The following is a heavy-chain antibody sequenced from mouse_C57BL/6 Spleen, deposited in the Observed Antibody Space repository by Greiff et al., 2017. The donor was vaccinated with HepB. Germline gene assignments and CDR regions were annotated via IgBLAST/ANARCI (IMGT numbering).Heavy chain of an antibody. Sequence: EVKLVESGGGLVKPGGSLKLSCAASGFTFSDYGMHWVRQAPEKGLEWVAYISSGSSTIYYADTVKGRITISRDNAKNTLFLQMTSLRSEDTAMYYCARLTVVADYAMDYWGQGTSVTVSS. D-gene: IGHD1-1*01. J-gene: IGHJ4*01. V-gene: IGHV5-17*01. CDR3: ARLTVVADYAMDY. CDR1: GFTFSDYG. CDR2: ISSGSSTI.